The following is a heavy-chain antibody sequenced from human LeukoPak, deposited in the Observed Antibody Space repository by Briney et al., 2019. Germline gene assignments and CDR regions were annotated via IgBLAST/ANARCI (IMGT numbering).Heavy chain of an antibody. Sequence: ASVKVSCKASGGTFSSYTISWVRQAPGQGLEWMGWISAYNGNTNYVQKLQGRVTMTTDTYTSTAYLELRSLRSDDTAVYYCARDSSGYPRDASDYWGQGTLVTVSS. CDR3: ARDSSGYPRDASDY. J-gene: IGHJ4*02. CDR1: GGTFSSYT. D-gene: IGHD3-22*01. CDR2: ISAYNGNT. V-gene: IGHV1-18*01.